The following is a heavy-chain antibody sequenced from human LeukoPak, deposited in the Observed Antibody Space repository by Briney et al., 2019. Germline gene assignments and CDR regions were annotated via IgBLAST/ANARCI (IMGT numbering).Heavy chain of an antibody. D-gene: IGHD4-11*01. Sequence: ASVTVSFTASGYTFTNYGVSWVRQAPGQGLEWMGWLSTYNGNTNYAQKLQGRVTMTTDTSTSTAYMELRSLRSDDTAVYYCARAGGCARVDYKADVFHIWGQGTMVTVSS. CDR1: GYTFTNYG. J-gene: IGHJ3*02. V-gene: IGHV1-18*01. CDR3: ARAGGCARVDYKADVFHI. CDR2: LSTYNGNT.